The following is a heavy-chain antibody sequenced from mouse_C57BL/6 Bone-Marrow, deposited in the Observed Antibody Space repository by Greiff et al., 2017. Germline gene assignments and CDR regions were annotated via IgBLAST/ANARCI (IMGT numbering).Heavy chain of an antibody. CDR2: IHPNSGST. Sequence: QVQLQQPGAELVKPGASVKLSCKASGYTFTSYWMHWVKQRPGQGLEWIGMIHPNSGSTNYNEKFKSKATLTVDKSSSTAYMPLSSLTSEDSAVYYCARWTGPWFAYWGQGTLVTVSA. V-gene: IGHV1-64*01. J-gene: IGHJ3*01. D-gene: IGHD4-1*01. CDR1: GYTFTSYW. CDR3: ARWTGPWFAY.